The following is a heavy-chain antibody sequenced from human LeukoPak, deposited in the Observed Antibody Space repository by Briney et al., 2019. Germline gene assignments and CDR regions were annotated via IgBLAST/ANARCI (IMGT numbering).Heavy chain of an antibody. V-gene: IGHV4-59*01. CDR2: IYYSGST. CDR1: GGSISSYY. J-gene: IGHJ6*02. Sequence: PSETLSLTCTVSGGSISSYYWSWIRQPPGKGLEWIGYIYYSGSTNYNPSLKSRVTISVDTSKNQFSLKLSSVTAADTAVYYCARVKHYYYGMDVWGQGTTVTVPS. CDR3: ARVKHYYYGMDV.